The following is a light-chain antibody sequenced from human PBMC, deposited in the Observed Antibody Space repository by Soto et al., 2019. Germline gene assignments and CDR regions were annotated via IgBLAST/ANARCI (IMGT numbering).Light chain of an antibody. CDR2: GAS. CDR3: QSYNDWPFT. CDR1: ESLSTY. Sequence: EIVMTQSPATLSVSPGERVTLSCRASESLSTYLAWYQQKPGQAPRLLIYGASTKATGIPARFSGSGSATDFTLTISNLQSEDFAGYYCQSYNDWPFTFGQGTKLEI. J-gene: IGKJ2*01. V-gene: IGKV3-15*01.